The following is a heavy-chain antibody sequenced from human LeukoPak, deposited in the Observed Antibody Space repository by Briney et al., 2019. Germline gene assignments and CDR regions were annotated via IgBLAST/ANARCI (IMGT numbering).Heavy chain of an antibody. D-gene: IGHD3-10*01. V-gene: IGHV4-59*01. CDR1: GGSISSYY. Sequence: SETLSLTCTVSGGSISSYYWSWIRQPPGKGLEWIGYIYYGGSTNYNPSLKSRVTISVDTSKNQFSLKLSSVTAADTAVYYCARGGRGPDAFDIWGQGTMVTVSS. CDR3: ARGGRGPDAFDI. J-gene: IGHJ3*02. CDR2: IYYGGST.